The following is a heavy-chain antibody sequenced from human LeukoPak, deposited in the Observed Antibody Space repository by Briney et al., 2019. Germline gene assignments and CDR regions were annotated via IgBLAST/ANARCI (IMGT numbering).Heavy chain of an antibody. CDR2: IYHSGST. D-gene: IGHD2/OR15-2a*01. CDR1: GGSISSSYW. CDR3: ARDFSAAFDI. V-gene: IGHV4-4*02. J-gene: IGHJ3*02. Sequence: SETLSLTCAVSGGSISSSYWWNWVRQPPGKGLEWIGEIYHSGSTNYTPSLKSRVTISVDKSKNQFSLKLTSVTAADTAVYYCARDFSAAFDIWGQGTMVTVSS.